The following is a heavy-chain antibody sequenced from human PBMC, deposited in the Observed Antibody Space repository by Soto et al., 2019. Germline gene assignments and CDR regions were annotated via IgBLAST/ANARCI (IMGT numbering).Heavy chain of an antibody. CDR2: ISSSGSII. J-gene: IGHJ4*02. CDR1: GFTFSDYY. D-gene: IGHD4-4*01. Sequence: QVQLVVSGGGLVQPGGSLRISCAASGFTFSDYYISWIRQAPGKGLEWVSYISSSGSIIYYADSVKGRFTISRDNAENSLYLQMNSLRAEDTAVYYCALAGYDSNYYAVTPLSAGHFWGQGTLVTVSS. V-gene: IGHV3-11*01. CDR3: ALAGYDSNYYAVTPLSAGHF.